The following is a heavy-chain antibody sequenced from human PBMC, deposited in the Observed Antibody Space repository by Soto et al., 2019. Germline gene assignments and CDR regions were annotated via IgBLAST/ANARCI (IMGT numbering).Heavy chain of an antibody. V-gene: IGHV1-3*01. CDR2: INAGNGNT. Sequence: GASVKVSCKASGYTFTGYAMHWVRQAPGQRLEWMGWINAGNGNTKYSQKFQGRVTITRDTSASTAYMELSSLRSEDTAVYYCATQGATSRLWELRIDYRGQGTLVTVPQ. CDR1: GYTFTGYA. CDR3: ATQGATSRLWELRIDY. D-gene: IGHD1-26*01. J-gene: IGHJ4*02.